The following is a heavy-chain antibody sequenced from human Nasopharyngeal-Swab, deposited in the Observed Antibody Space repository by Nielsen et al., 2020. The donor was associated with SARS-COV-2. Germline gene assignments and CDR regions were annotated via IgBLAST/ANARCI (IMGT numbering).Heavy chain of an antibody. CDR2: IKQDGSEK. CDR1: GFTFSSYW. V-gene: IGHV3-7*01. Sequence: GGSLRLSCAASGFTFSSYWMSWVRQAPGKGLEWVANIKQDGSEKYYVDSVKGRFTISRDNAKNSLYLQMNSLRAEDTAVYYCARITLLWFGEWAYRGQGTLVTVSS. D-gene: IGHD3-10*01. J-gene: IGHJ4*02. CDR3: ARITLLWFGEWAY.